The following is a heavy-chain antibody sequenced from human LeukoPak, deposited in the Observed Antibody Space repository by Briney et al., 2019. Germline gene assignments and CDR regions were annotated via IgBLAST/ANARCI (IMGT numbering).Heavy chain of an antibody. D-gene: IGHD2-21*02. J-gene: IGHJ5*02. CDR3: SSRGVVTAIRQAYSWFDP. CDR2: INHSRST. Sequence: SETLSLTCAVYGGSFSGYYWSWIRQPPGKGLEWIGEINHSRSTNYNPSLKSRVTISVDTSKNQFSLKLISVTAADTAVYYCSSRGVVTAIRQAYSWFDPWGQGTLVTVSS. CDR1: GGSFSGYY. V-gene: IGHV4-34*01.